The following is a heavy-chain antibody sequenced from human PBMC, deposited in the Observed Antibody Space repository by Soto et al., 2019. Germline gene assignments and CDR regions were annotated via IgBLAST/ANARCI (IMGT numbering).Heavy chain of an antibody. CDR3: ARMYNSGYYRPEGDYYFYVMDV. V-gene: IGHV4-4*07. CDR1: GDSISDYY. D-gene: IGHD3-22*01. J-gene: IGHJ6*02. CDR2: LYNSGST. Sequence: SETLSLTCTVSGDSISDYYWSWIRQPAGKGLEWIGRLYNSGSTKSNPSLKSRVTMSVDTSKNQLSLSLRSVTVADTAIYYCARMYNSGYYRPEGDYYFYVMDVWGQGTMVTVSS.